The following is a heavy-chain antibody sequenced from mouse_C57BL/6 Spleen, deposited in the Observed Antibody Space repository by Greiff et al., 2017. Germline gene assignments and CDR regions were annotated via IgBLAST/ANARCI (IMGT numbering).Heavy chain of an antibody. J-gene: IGHJ3*01. V-gene: IGHV1-26*01. Sequence: VQLQQSGPELVKPGASVKISCKASGYTFTDYYMNWVKQSHGKSLEWIGDINPNNGGTSYNQKFKGKATLTVDKSSSTAYMELRSLTSEDSAVYYCARGDYYGSFAYWGQGTLVTVSA. CDR2: INPNNGGT. CDR3: ARGDYYGSFAY. D-gene: IGHD1-2*01. CDR1: GYTFTDYY.